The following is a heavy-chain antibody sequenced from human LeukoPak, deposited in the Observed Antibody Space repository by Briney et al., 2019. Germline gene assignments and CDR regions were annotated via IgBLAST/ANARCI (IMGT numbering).Heavy chain of an antibody. CDR2: IYYSGST. V-gene: IGHV4-39*07. CDR1: GGSISSSSYY. CDR3: ARDRGSYLDY. Sequence: PSETLSLTCTVSGGSISSSSYYWGWIRQPPGKGLEWIGSIYYSGSTYYNPSLKSRVTISVDTSKNQFSLKLSSVTAADTAVYYCARDRGSYLDYWGQGTLVTVSS. J-gene: IGHJ4*02. D-gene: IGHD3-16*02.